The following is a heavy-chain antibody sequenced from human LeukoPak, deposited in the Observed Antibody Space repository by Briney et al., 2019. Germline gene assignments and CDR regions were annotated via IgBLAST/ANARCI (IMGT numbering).Heavy chain of an antibody. V-gene: IGHV3-7*01. Sequence: GGSLRLSCAASGFTFSSYWMHWVRQAPGKGLEWVANIKQDGSEKYYVDSVKGRFTISRDNAKNSLYLQMNSLRAEDTAVYYCARNSGSYDWYFDLWGRGTLVTVSS. CDR2: IKQDGSEK. D-gene: IGHD1-26*01. CDR1: GFTFSSYW. J-gene: IGHJ2*01. CDR3: ARNSGSYDWYFDL.